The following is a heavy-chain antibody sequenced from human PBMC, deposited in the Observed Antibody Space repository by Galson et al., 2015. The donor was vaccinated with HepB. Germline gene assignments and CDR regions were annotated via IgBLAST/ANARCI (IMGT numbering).Heavy chain of an antibody. CDR2: ISYDGSNK. CDR3: AKDRPFHLQYCSGGSCYPRDFQH. V-gene: IGHV3-30*18. J-gene: IGHJ1*01. CDR1: GFTFSSYG. D-gene: IGHD2-15*01. Sequence: SLRLSCAASGFTFSSYGMHWVRQAPGKGLEWVAVISYDGSNKYYADSVKGRFTISRDNSKNTLYLQMNSLRAEDTAVYYCAKDRPFHLQYCSGGSCYPRDFQHWGQGTLVTVSS.